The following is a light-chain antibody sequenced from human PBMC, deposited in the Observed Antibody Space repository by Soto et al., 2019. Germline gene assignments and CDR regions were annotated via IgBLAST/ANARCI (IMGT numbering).Light chain of an antibody. CDR2: GAS. J-gene: IGKJ2*01. V-gene: IGKV3-20*01. Sequence: EIVLTQSPGTLSLSPGERATLSCRASQSVSSSYLAWYQQKPGQAPRLLIYGASSRATGIPDRFSGSGSGTDFTITISRLAPEDVAVYYCIQYGSSRYTFGHWTKREIK. CDR1: QSVSSSY. CDR3: IQYGSSRYT.